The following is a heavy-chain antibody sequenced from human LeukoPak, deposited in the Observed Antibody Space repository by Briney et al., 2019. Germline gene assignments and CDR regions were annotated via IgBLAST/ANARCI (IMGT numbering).Heavy chain of an antibody. D-gene: IGHD3-10*01. CDR1: KFIFSDYW. CDR2: IKQGGREE. Sequence: GGSLRLPCVASKFIFSDYWMSWVRQAPGKGLEWVANIKQGGREEKYVGSVKGRFAISRDDAKSTLYLQMDSLSGDDTAVYYCARDNGGWFDSWGRGTLVTVSS. J-gene: IGHJ5*01. CDR3: ARDNGGWFDS. V-gene: IGHV3-7*03.